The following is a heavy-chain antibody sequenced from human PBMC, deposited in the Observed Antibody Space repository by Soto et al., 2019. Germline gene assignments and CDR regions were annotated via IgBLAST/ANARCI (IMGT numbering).Heavy chain of an antibody. D-gene: IGHD1-1*01. CDR3: ARDGPWNRLASLPYYYGMDV. J-gene: IGHJ6*02. CDR2: ISSSSSTI. V-gene: IGHV3-48*02. CDR1: GFTFSSYS. Sequence: HPGGSLRLSCAASGFTFSSYSMNWVRQAPGKGLEWVSYISSSSSTIYYADSVKGRFTISRDNAKNSLYLQMNSLRDEDTAVYYCARDGPWNRLASLPYYYGMDVWGQGTTVTVSS.